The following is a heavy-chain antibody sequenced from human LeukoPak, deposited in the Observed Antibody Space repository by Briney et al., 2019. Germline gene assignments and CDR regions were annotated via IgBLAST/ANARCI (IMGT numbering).Heavy chain of an antibody. CDR1: GGSLSSSSYY. CDR3: ARGRVSSSTWYSTYYYFFYMDF. D-gene: IGHD4-11*01. V-gene: IGHV4-39*07. J-gene: IGHJ6*03. Sequence: SETLSLTCTVSGGSLSSSSYYWGWIRQPPGKGLEWIGSIYYSGSTYYNPSLKSRVTISVDTSKNFFSLRLRSVTAADTAVYFCARGRVSSSTWYSTYYYFFYMDFWGKGTTVTVSS. CDR2: IYYSGST.